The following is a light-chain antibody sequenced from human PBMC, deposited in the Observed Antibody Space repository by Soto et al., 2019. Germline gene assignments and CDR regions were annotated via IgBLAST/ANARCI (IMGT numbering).Light chain of an antibody. CDR3: QQYNSYLS. J-gene: IGKJ3*01. V-gene: IGKV1-5*01. CDR2: SVS. CDR1: QRVYNW. Sequence: IEMTQYPSTVSASVGARVTITCRASQRVYNWLAWYQQKPGKDPKLLISSVSTLESGVRSRFSGSGSGTEFTLAISSLQPEDLGTYFCQQYNSYLSFGPGTKVEI.